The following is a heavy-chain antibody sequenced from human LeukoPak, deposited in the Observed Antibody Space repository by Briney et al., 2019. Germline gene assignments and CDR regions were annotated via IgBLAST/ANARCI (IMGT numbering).Heavy chain of an antibody. CDR1: NDSISSGDYY. CDR2: IYHSGST. D-gene: IGHD4-23*01. V-gene: IGHV4-30-4*01. J-gene: IGHJ4*02. CDR3: ARADGGSDFDY. Sequence: TLSLTCTVSNDSISSGDYYWNWIRQPPGKGLEWIGYIYHSGSTYYNPSLKSRVTISVDRSKNQFSLKLCSVTAADTAVYYCARADGGSDFDYWGQGTLVTVSS.